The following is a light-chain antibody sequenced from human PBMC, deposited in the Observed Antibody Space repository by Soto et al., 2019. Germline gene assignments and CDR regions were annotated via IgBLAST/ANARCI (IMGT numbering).Light chain of an antibody. J-gene: IGKJ1*01. Sequence: DIVMTQSPLSLPVTPGEPASISCRSSQSLLHSNGYNYLDWYLQKPGQSPQLLIYLGSHRASGVTDRLSGSGSGTDFTLKISRVEAEDVGVYYCMQALQTPWTFGQGPKVEIK. CDR2: LGS. CDR3: MQALQTPWT. CDR1: QSLLHSNGYNY. V-gene: IGKV2-28*01.